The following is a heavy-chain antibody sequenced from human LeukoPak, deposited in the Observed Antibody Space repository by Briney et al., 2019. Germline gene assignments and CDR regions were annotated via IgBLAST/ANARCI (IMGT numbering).Heavy chain of an antibody. CDR3: ARAGGRYYHRGLDY. CDR2: IIPVLNIA. Sequence: GASVKVSCKASGGTFSSYAISWVRQAPGQVLEWMGRIIPVLNIANYAQKFQGRVTITADKSTSTAYMELSSLRSEDTAVYYCARAGGRYYHRGLDYWGQGTLVTVSS. J-gene: IGHJ4*02. CDR1: GGTFSSYA. D-gene: IGHD1-26*01. V-gene: IGHV1-69*04.